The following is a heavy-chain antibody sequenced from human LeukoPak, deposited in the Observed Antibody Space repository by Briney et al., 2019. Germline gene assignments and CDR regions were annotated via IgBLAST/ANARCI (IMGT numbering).Heavy chain of an antibody. Sequence: GGSLRLSCAASGFTFSGSAIHWVRQASGKGLEWVGRIRSKDKNYATAYAASVKGRFTISRDDSKNTAYMQVDSLKTEDTAVYYCTARYDYDSSGEMFDYWGQGTLVTVSS. V-gene: IGHV3-73*01. CDR3: TARYDYDSSGEMFDY. CDR1: GFTFSGSA. CDR2: IRSKDKNYAT. J-gene: IGHJ4*02. D-gene: IGHD3-22*01.